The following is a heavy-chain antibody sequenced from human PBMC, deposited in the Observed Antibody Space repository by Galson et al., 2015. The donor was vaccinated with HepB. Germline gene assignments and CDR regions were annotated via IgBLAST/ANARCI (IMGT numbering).Heavy chain of an antibody. V-gene: IGHV1-24*01. CDR3: ATDFITLEAFDI. D-gene: IGHD3-22*01. J-gene: IGHJ3*02. CDR1: GYTLTELS. Sequence: SVKVSCKVSGYTLTELSMHWVRQAPGKGLEWMGGFDPEDGETIYAQKFQGRVTMTEDTSTDTAYMELSSLRSEDTAVYYCATDFITLEAFDIWGQGTMVTVSS. CDR2: FDPEDGET.